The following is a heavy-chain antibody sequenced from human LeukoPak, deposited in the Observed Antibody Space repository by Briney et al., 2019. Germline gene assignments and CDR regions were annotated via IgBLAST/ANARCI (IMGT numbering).Heavy chain of an antibody. D-gene: IGHD6-19*01. CDR2: IRYDGSNK. J-gene: IGHJ6*02. Sequence: PGGSLRLSCAASGFTFSSYGMHWVRQAPGKGLEWVAFIRYDGSNKYYADSVKGRFTISRDNSKNTLYLQMNSLRAEDTAVYYCAKSGRGIAVAASYYGMDVWGQGTTVTVSS. V-gene: IGHV3-30*02. CDR3: AKSGRGIAVAASYYGMDV. CDR1: GFTFSSYG.